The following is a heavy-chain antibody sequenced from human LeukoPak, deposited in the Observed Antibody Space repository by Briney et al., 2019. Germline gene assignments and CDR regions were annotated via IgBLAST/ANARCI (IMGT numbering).Heavy chain of an antibody. CDR3: ARGNYDFWSGTTNYYFDY. CDR1: GGSISSGGYY. D-gene: IGHD3-3*01. Sequence: SEALSLTCTVSGGSISSGGYYWSWIRQHPGKGLEWIGYIYYSGSTYYNPSLKSRVTISVDTSKNQFSLKLSSVTAADTAVYYCARGNYDFWSGTTNYYFDYWGQGTLVTVSS. J-gene: IGHJ4*02. CDR2: IYYSGST. V-gene: IGHV4-31*03.